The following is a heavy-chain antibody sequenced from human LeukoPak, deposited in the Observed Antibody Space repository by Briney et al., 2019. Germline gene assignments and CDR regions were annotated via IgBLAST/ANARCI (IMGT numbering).Heavy chain of an antibody. CDR3: ARARYSSGWYFDY. CDR2: ISSSSSTM. V-gene: IGHV3-48*01. CDR1: GFTFINYN. D-gene: IGHD6-19*01. Sequence: GGSLRLSCAASGFTFINYNINWVRQAPGKGLEWVSYISSSSSTMYYADSVKGRFSISRDNAKNSLYLQMNSLRAEDTAVYYCARARYSSGWYFDYWGQGTLVTVSS. J-gene: IGHJ4*02.